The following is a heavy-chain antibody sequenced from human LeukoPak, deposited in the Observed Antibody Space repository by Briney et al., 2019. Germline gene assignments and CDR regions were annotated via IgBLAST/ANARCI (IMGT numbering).Heavy chain of an antibody. Sequence: GASVKVSCKASGYTLTKYVMHWVRQAPGQRLEWMGWINVGNGNTKYSQKFQGRVTITRDTSASTAYMELSSLRSEDTAVYYCARDPYCSSTSCELENWFDPWGQGTLVTVSS. CDR1: GYTLTKYV. V-gene: IGHV1-3*01. CDR3: ARDPYCSSTSCELENWFDP. D-gene: IGHD2-2*01. J-gene: IGHJ5*02. CDR2: INVGNGNT.